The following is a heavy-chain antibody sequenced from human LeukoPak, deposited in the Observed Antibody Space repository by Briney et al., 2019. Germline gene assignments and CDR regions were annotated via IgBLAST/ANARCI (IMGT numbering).Heavy chain of an antibody. V-gene: IGHV3-30*02. D-gene: IGHD3-22*01. CDR1: GFTYSSYG. J-gene: IGHJ4*02. CDR3: ARDSDSIYYYDSSGYPGY. Sequence: GGSLRLSCAASGFTYSSYGMHWVRQAPGKGLEWVAFTRYDGSNKYYADSVKGRFTISRDNSKNTLYLQMNSLRAEDTAVYYGARDSDSIYYYDSSGYPGYWGQGTLVTVSS. CDR2: TRYDGSNK.